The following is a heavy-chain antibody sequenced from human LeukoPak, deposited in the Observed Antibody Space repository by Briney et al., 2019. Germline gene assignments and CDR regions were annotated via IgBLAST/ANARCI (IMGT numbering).Heavy chain of an antibody. V-gene: IGHV4-4*02. J-gene: IGHJ4*02. CDR3: ARGDPGYSGYYFDY. Sequence: SETLSLTCGVSGGSISNTNWWSWVRQPPGQGLEWIGEISLTGLTHYNPSLESRVTVSLDKSKNQLSLNLTSVTAADTAVYYCARGDPGYSGYYFDYWGQGTLVTVSS. D-gene: IGHD5-12*01. CDR2: ISLTGLT. CDR1: GGSISNTNW.